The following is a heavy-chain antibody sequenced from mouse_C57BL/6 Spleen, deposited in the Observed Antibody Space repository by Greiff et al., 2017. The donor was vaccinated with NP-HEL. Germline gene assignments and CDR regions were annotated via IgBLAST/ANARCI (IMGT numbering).Heavy chain of an antibody. Sequence: VQLQQSGAELVKPGASVKISCKASGYAFSSYWMNWVKQRPGKGLEWIGQIYPGDGETNYNGKFKGKATLTADKSSSTAYMQLSSLTSEDSAVYFCARGDTTAWYFDVWGTGTTVTVSS. D-gene: IGHD1-2*01. CDR2: IYPGDGET. J-gene: IGHJ1*03. V-gene: IGHV1-80*01. CDR3: ARGDTTAWYFDV. CDR1: GYAFSSYW.